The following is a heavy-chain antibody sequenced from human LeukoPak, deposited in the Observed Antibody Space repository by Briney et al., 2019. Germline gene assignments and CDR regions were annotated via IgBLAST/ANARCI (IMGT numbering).Heavy chain of an antibody. D-gene: IGHD2-15*01. V-gene: IGHV3-21*01. CDR1: GFTFSSYS. J-gene: IGHJ6*03. Sequence: VGSLRLSCAASGFTFSSYSMNWVRQAPGKGPEWVSSITSGSTYIYYADSVKGGFTISRDNDKNSLYLQMNSLRAEDTALYYCARVHGGFYYMDVWGKGTTVTVSS. CDR2: ITSGSTYI. CDR3: ARVHGGFYYMDV.